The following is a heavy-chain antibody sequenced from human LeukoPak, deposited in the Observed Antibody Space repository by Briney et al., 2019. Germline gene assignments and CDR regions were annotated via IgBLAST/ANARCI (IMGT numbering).Heavy chain of an antibody. V-gene: IGHV3-21*01. CDR2: ISFGSTYI. CDR3: ARTRDDSGCFDL. Sequence: GGSLRLSCSASGFTFNTYSMNSVRQAPGKGLEWLSFISFGSTYIFYGDSVKGRFTISRDDAVNSLYLQMNSLRAEDTAVYYCARTRDDSGCFDLWGQGTLVTVSS. D-gene: IGHD6-19*01. CDR1: GFTFNTYS. J-gene: IGHJ4*02.